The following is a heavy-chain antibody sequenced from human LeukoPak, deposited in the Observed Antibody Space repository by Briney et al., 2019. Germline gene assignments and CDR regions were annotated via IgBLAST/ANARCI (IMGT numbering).Heavy chain of an antibody. V-gene: IGHV4-34*01. J-gene: IGHJ5*02. Sequence: PSETLSLTCAVYGGSFSGYYWSWIRQPPGKGLEWIGEINHSGSTNYNPSLKSRVTISVDTSKNQFSLKLSSVTAADTAVYYCAGDIVVVPAVIGAFWFDPWGQGTLVTVSS. CDR2: INHSGST. D-gene: IGHD2-2*01. CDR1: GGSFSGYY. CDR3: AGDIVVVPAVIGAFWFDP.